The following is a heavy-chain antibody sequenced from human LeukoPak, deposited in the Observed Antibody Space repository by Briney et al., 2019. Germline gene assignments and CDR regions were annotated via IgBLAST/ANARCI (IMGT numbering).Heavy chain of an antibody. CDR3: ARRGSGWEFDL. D-gene: IGHD6-19*01. V-gene: IGHV3-64*01. J-gene: IGHJ4*02. CDR1: GFTFSSHS. Sequence: GGSLRLSCAASGFTFSSHSMHRVRQAPGKGLEYVSGIRSDGTSTYYAKSVKDRFTISRDNSKNTLELQMGSLRAEDMAVYYCARRGSGWEFDLWGQGTLVTVSS. CDR2: IRSDGTST.